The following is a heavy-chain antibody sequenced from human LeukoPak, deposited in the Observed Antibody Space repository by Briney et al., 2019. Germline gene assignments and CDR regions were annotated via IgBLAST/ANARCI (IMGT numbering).Heavy chain of an antibody. V-gene: IGHV4-30-2*01. CDR1: GGSISSGGYY. Sequence: SETLSLTCTVSGGSISSGGYYWSWIRQPPGKGLEWIGYIYHSGSTYYNPSLKSRVTISVDRSKNQFSLKLSSVTAADTAVYYCARSRGELRLDAFDIWGQGTMVTVSS. D-gene: IGHD1-26*01. J-gene: IGHJ3*02. CDR2: IYHSGST. CDR3: ARSRGELRLDAFDI.